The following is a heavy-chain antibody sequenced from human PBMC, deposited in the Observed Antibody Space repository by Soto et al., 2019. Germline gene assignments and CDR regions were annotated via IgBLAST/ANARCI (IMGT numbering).Heavy chain of an antibody. Sequence: QVQLVESGGGVVQPGRSLRLSCAASGFTFSSYAMHWVRQAPGKGLEWVAVISYDGSNKYYADSVKGRFTISRDNSKNTLYLQMNSLRAEDTAVYYCAXXXXXXXXXXXXPDYWGQGTLVTVSS. CDR2: ISYDGSNK. J-gene: IGHJ4*02. CDR3: AXXXXXXXXXXXXPDY. CDR1: GFTFSSYA. V-gene: IGHV3-30-3*01.